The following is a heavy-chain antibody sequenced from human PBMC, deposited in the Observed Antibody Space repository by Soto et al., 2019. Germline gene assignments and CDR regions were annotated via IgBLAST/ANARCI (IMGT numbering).Heavy chain of an antibody. V-gene: IGHV4-59*01. CDR3: AVYCSSSICPEDHYCGLEV. J-gene: IGHJ6*02. CDR1: GGSIYTYY. Sequence: SETLSLTCNVSGGSIYTYYWSWLRQSPGRGLEWLGYISDGGSTSYNPSLESRVTISVDTSKKQVSLKLSSVSAADTAIYFCAVYCSSSICPEDHYCGLEVWGQGTTVTVS. D-gene: IGHD2-2*01. CDR2: ISDGGST.